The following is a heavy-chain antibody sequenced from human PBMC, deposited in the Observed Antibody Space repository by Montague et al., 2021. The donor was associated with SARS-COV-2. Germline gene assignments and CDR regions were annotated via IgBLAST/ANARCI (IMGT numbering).Heavy chain of an antibody. V-gene: IGHV3-23*01. CDR3: ARQGRYFDWLLMARGHQRTEGVDY. CDR2: ISDSGGST. D-gene: IGHD3-9*01. CDR1: GFTFSNFA. Sequence: LRLSCAASGFTFSNFAMSWVRQAPGKGLEWVSAISDSGGSTYYADSVKGRFTISRDNSKNSLYLQMNSLRAEDTAVYYCARQGRYFDWLLMARGHQRTEGVDYWGQGTLVTVSS. J-gene: IGHJ4*02.